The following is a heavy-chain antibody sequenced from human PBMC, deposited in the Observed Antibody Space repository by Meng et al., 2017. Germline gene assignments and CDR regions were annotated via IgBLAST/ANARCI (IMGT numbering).Heavy chain of an antibody. CDR3: AREGYYDSSGYEAFDI. CDR2: ISASGSTI. J-gene: IGHJ3*02. D-gene: IGHD3-22*01. Sequence: GGSLRLSCAASRFAFTNYEMNWVRQAPGKGLEWVSYISASGSTIYYADSVKGRFTISRDNAKNSLYLQMNSLRAEDTAVYYCAREGYYDSSGYEAFDIWGQGTMVTVSS. CDR1: RFAFTNYE. V-gene: IGHV3-48*03.